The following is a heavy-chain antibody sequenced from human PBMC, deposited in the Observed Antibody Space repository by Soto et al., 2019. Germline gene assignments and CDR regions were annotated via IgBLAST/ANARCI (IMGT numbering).Heavy chain of an antibody. Sequence: EVQLVESGGGLVQPGGSLRLSCTASGFAVRHNYMTWVRQAPGKGLEWVSLIYSGGDTAYAEPVKGRFTISRHTSQNTLYLQMHSLRAEDTAVYYCARKTDTIPSGGDVWGKGTAVTVSS. D-gene: IGHD3-10*01. V-gene: IGHV3-53*04. CDR3: ARKTDTIPSGGDV. J-gene: IGHJ6*04. CDR2: IYSGGDT. CDR1: GFAVRHNY.